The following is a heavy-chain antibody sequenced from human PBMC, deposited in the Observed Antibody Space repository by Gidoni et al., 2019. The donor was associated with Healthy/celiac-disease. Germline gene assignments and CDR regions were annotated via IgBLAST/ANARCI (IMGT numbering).Heavy chain of an antibody. CDR1: GFTFSRYG. J-gene: IGHJ6*02. V-gene: IGHV3-33*01. CDR3: ARDLSPGYYDSSGYYAPRYYGMDV. CDR2: IWYDGSNK. Sequence: QVQLVESGGGVVQPGRSLRLSCAASGFTFSRYGMHWVRPAPGKGLEWVAVIWYDGSNKYYADSVKGRFTISRDNSKNTLYLQMNSLRAEDTAVYYCARDLSPGYYDSSGYYAPRYYGMDVWGQGTTVTVSS. D-gene: IGHD3-22*01.